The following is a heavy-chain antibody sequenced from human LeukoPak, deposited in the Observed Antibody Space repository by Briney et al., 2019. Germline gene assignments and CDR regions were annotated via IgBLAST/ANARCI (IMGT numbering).Heavy chain of an antibody. Sequence: GASVKVSCKASGGTFSSYAISWVRQAPGQGLEWMGRIIPIFGTANYAQKFQGRVTITTDESTSTAYMELSSLRSEDTAVYYCARVEYQLLWGYYYYYYMDVWGKGTTVTVSS. J-gene: IGHJ6*03. CDR3: ARVEYQLLWGYYYYYYMDV. CDR2: IIPIFGTA. V-gene: IGHV1-69*05. CDR1: GGTFSSYA. D-gene: IGHD2-2*01.